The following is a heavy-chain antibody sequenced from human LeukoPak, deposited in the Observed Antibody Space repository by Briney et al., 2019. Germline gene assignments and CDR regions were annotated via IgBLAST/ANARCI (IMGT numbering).Heavy chain of an antibody. CDR3: ARDVIDPLEYCSSTSCSAGLDY. V-gene: IGHV4-39*02. D-gene: IGHD2-2*01. Sequence: KTSETLSLTCSVSGGSISSSSYCWVWIRQPPGKGLEWIGSVYYSGNTYYSPSLKSRITISVDTSKNQFSLKVTSVTAADTAVYYCARDVIDPLEYCSSTSCSAGLDYWGQGTLVTVSS. CDR2: VYYSGNT. CDR1: GGSISSSSYC. J-gene: IGHJ4*02.